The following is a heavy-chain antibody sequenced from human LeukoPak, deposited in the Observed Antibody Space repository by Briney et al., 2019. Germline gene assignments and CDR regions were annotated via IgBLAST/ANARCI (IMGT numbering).Heavy chain of an antibody. CDR2: INHSGST. J-gene: IGHJ5*02. CDR1: GGSFSGYY. Sequence: PSETLSLTCAVYGGSFSGYYWSWIRQPPGKGLEWIGEINHSGSTNYNPSLKSRVTISVDTSKNQFSLKLSSVTAADTAVYYCARGSGGNSRFDPWGQEPWSPSPQ. D-gene: IGHD2/OR15-2a*01. V-gene: IGHV4-34*01. CDR3: ARGSGGNSRFDP.